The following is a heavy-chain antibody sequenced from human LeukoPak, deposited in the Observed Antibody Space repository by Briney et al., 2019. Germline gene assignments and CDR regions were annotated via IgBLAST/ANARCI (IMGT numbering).Heavy chain of an antibody. CDR2: INHSGST. CDR3: ARGRGDSSGYYYFDY. Sequence: SETLSFTCAVYGGSFSGYYWSWIRQPPGKGLEWIGEINHSGSTNYNPSLKSRVTISVDTAKNQFSLKLSSVTAADTAVYYCARGRGDSSGYYYFDYWGQGTLVTVSS. CDR1: GGSFSGYY. D-gene: IGHD3-22*01. J-gene: IGHJ4*02. V-gene: IGHV4-34*01.